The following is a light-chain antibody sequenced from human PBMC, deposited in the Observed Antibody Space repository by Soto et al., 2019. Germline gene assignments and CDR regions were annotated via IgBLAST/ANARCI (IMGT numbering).Light chain of an antibody. CDR3: QQYNNRPPDT. V-gene: IGKV3-15*01. J-gene: IGKJ2*01. CDR2: GAS. CDR1: QSVNSN. Sequence: EIVMTQSPATLSVSPGERATLSCRASQSVNSNLAWYQQKPGQAPRLLIYGASSRVAGIPARFSGSGSVTEFSLSLSILQSVDFAVYYCQQYNNRPPDTFGQGTKLEIK.